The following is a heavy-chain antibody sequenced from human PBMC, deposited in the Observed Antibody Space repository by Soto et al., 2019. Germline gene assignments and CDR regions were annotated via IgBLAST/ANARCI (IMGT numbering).Heavy chain of an antibody. J-gene: IGHJ4*02. V-gene: IGHV3-48*01. Sequence: PGESLRLSCTASGFDFGDYSFHWVRQPQGKGLEWLSYISFSSKTIYYADSVKGRFTISSDNAKKSQYLQMHTLRVEYTAVCYCARASSGYDLGDDFWGQGTLVTVSS. CDR2: ISFSSKTI. CDR3: ARASSGYDLGDDF. CDR1: GFDFGDYS. D-gene: IGHD5-12*01.